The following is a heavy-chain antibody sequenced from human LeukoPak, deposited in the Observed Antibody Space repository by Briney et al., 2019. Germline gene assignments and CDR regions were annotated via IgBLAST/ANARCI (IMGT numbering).Heavy chain of an antibody. D-gene: IGHD5-12*01. CDR2: ISAFNDNA. J-gene: IGHJ6*03. V-gene: IGHV1-18*01. CDR1: GYTFSSYG. CDR3: ARDLFPVATAFMDYYYYYMDV. Sequence: ASAKVSCKASGYTFSSYGSSWGRQAPRQGVEWMGWISAFNDNANNAQKPQGRVTMTTDTSTSTAHMELRSLRSDDTAVYYCARDLFPVATAFMDYYYYYMDVWGKGTTVTVS.